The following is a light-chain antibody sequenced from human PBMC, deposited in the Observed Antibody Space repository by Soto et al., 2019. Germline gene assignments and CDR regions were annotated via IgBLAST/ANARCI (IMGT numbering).Light chain of an antibody. Sequence: QSALTQPASVSGSPGQSITISCTGTSSDVGSYNLVSWYQQHPGKAPKLMIYEVTKRPSGVSNRVSGSKSGNTASLTISGLQAEDEAEYYCSSYTGSSTFVVFGGGTKVTVL. V-gene: IGLV2-23*02. CDR3: SSYTGSSTFVV. J-gene: IGLJ2*01. CDR2: EVT. CDR1: SSDVGSYNL.